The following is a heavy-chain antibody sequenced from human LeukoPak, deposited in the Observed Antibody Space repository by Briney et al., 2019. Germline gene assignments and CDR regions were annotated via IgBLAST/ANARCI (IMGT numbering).Heavy chain of an antibody. V-gene: IGHV4-34*01. D-gene: IGHD6-13*01. Sequence: SETLSLTCAVYGGSFSGYFWSWIRQPPGKGLERIGEINHSGSTNYNPSLKSRVTISVDTSKNQLSLKLNSVTAADTAVYYCARGITVAGTSHGLGYWGQGTLVTVSS. J-gene: IGHJ4*02. CDR2: INHSGST. CDR3: ARGITVAGTSHGLGY. CDR1: GGSFSGYF.